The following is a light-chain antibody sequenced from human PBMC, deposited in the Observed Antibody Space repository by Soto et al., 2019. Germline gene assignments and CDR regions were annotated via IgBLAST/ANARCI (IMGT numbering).Light chain of an antibody. Sequence: EIVMTHSLATLSVSPRERATLSCRASQSVSSSFLAWYQLKPGQAPRLLIYGASTRATGIPARFSGSGSGTEFTLTISSLQSEDFAVYYCQQYNIWPQTFGQGTKVDI. CDR1: QSVSSS. CDR2: GAS. CDR3: QQYNIWPQT. V-gene: IGKV3-15*01. J-gene: IGKJ1*01.